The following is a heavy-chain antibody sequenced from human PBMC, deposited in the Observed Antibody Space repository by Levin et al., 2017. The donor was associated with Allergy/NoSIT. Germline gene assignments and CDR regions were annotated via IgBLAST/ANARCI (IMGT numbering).Heavy chain of an antibody. CDR3: AKGWDGYNLDY. CDR2: ISGSGGST. Sequence: LSLTCAASGFPFSSYAMSWVRQAPGKGLEWVSAISGSGGSTYYADSVKGRFTISRDNSKNTLYLQMNSLRAEDTAVYYCAKGWDGYNLDYWGQGTLVTVSS. J-gene: IGHJ4*02. CDR1: GFPFSSYA. D-gene: IGHD5-24*01. V-gene: IGHV3-23*01.